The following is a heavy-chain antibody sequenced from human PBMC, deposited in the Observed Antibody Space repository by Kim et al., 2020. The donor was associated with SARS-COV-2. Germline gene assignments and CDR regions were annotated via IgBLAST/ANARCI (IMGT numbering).Heavy chain of an antibody. V-gene: IGHV1-58*01. J-gene: IGHJ6*02. D-gene: IGHD1-1*01. Sequence: QQFQERVTITRDMSTSTAYMELSSLRSEDTAVYYCAADLTGNYYYYGMDVWGQGTTVTVSS. CDR3: AADLTGNYYYYGMDV.